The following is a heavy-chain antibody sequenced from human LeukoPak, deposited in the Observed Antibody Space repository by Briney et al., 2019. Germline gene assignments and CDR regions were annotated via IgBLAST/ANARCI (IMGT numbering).Heavy chain of an antibody. J-gene: IGHJ4*02. Sequence: ASVKVSCKASGYTFTSYAMHWVRQAPGQRLEWMGWINAGNGNTKYSQKFQGRVTITRDTSASTAYMELSSLRSEDTAVYYCARCLTRGITMVRGDWNYFDYWGQGTLVTVSS. CDR2: INAGNGNT. V-gene: IGHV1-3*01. CDR3: ARCLTRGITMVRGDWNYFDY. D-gene: IGHD3-10*01. CDR1: GYTFTSYA.